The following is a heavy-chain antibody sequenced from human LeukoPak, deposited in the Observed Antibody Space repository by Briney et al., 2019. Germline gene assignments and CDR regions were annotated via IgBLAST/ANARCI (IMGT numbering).Heavy chain of an antibody. CDR1: GGSISSSSYY. V-gene: IGHV4-39*01. Sequence: ASETLSLTCTVSGGSISSSSYYWGWIRQPPGEGLEWIGSIYYSGSTYYNPSLKSRVTISVDTSKNQFSLKLSSVTAADTAVYYCARVNRATRDGYNLFDYWGQGTLVTVSS. D-gene: IGHD5-24*01. J-gene: IGHJ4*02. CDR2: IYYSGST. CDR3: ARVNRATRDGYNLFDY.